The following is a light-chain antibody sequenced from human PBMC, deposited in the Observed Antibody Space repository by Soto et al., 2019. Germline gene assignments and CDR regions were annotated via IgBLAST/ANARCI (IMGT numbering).Light chain of an antibody. Sequence: EIVMTQSPATLSVSPGERATLSCRASQSVSSNLAWYQQKPGQAPSLLIYGASTRATGIPARFSGSGSGTEFTLPISSLQSEDFAVYYGQQYNNWPPWTFGQGTKVEIK. V-gene: IGKV3-15*01. CDR1: QSVSSN. CDR2: GAS. CDR3: QQYNNWPPWT. J-gene: IGKJ1*01.